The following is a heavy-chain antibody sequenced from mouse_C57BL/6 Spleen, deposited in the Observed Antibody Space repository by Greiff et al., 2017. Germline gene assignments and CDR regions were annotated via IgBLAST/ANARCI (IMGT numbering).Heavy chain of an antibody. CDR2: IDPETGGT. V-gene: IGHV1-15*01. CDR1: GYTFTDYE. Sequence: VQLQQSGAELVRPGASVTLSCKASGYTFTDYEMHWVKQTPVHGLEWIGAIDPETGGTAYNQKFKGKAILTADKSSSTAYMELRSLTSEDSAVYYCTRGTYYRFDYWGQGTTLTVSS. J-gene: IGHJ2*01. CDR3: TRGTYYRFDY. D-gene: IGHD2-14*01.